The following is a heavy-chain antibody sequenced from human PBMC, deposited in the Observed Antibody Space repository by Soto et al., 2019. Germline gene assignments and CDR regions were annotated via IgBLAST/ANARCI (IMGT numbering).Heavy chain of an antibody. D-gene: IGHD2-21*02. CDR3: ARHPSDFWFDP. J-gene: IGHJ5*02. CDR1: GGSISSSSYF. Sequence: SETLSLTCTVSGGSISSSSYFWGWIRQPPGKGLEWIGSIYYSGSTYYNPSLKSRVTVSVDTSKNQFSLKLSSVTATDTAVYYCARHPSDFWFDPWGQGTLVTVSS. V-gene: IGHV4-39*01. CDR2: IYYSGST.